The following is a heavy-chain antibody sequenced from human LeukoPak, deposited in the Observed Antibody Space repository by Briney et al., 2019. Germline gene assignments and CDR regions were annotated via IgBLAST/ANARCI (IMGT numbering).Heavy chain of an antibody. J-gene: IGHJ5*02. Sequence: ASVKVSCKASGYTFTSYGISWVRQAPGQGLEWMGWISAYNGNTNYAQRLQGRVTVTTDTSTSTAYMELRSLRSDDAAVYYCARVTMVRGLLSRLYRIDWFDPWGQGTLVTVSS. CDR2: ISAYNGNT. CDR3: ARVTMVRGLLSRLYRIDWFDP. CDR1: GYTFTSYG. D-gene: IGHD3-10*01. V-gene: IGHV1-18*01.